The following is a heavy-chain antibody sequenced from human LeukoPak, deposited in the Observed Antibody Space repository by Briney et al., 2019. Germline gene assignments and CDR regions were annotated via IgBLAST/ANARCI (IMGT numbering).Heavy chain of an antibody. J-gene: IGHJ6*03. V-gene: IGHV3-53*01. CDR3: ASGSGSYRTPYYYMDV. CDR1: GFTVSSNY. CDR2: IYSGGST. Sequence: GGSLRLPCVASGFTVSSNYMSWVRQAPGKGLEWVSVIYSGGSTYYADSVKGRFTISRDNSKNTLYLQMNSLRAEDTAVYYCASGSGSYRTPYYYMDVWGTGTMVTVSS. D-gene: IGHD3-10*01.